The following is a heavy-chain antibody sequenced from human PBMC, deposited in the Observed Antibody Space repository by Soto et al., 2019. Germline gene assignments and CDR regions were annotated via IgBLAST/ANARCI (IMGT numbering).Heavy chain of an antibody. CDR2: LYWDNTR. D-gene: IGHD2-2*02. CDR1: GFSLYTRGVG. Sequence: QITLKESRPTLVKPTQTLTLTCSFSGFSLYTRGVGVGWVRQPPGKALEWLALLYWDNTRRYSPSLKNSLTIAKGTSENQVVLTMTNMEPEDTGTYYCARYTTDTYFDVWVKGTTVTVSS. V-gene: IGHV2-5*02. CDR3: ARYTTDTYFDV. J-gene: IGHJ6*04.